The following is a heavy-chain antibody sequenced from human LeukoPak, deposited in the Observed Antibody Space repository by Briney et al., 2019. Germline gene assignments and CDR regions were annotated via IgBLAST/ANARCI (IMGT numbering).Heavy chain of an antibody. D-gene: IGHD6-13*01. CDR1: GGTFSSYA. V-gene: IGHV3-30-3*01. CDR2: ISYDGSNK. Sequence: SCKASGGTFSSYAMHWVRQAPGKGLEWVAVISYDGSNKYYADSVKGRFTISRDNSKNTLYLQMNSLRAEDTAVYYCARVRSSGYSSSWYFDYWGQGTLVTVSS. CDR3: ARVRSSGYSSSWYFDY. J-gene: IGHJ4*02.